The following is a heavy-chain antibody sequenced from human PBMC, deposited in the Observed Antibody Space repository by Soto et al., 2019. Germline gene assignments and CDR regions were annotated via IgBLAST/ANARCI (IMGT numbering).Heavy chain of an antibody. Sequence: QVRLVQSGAAVKNPGASVKVSCKASGYTFTRYGIGWARQSAGQGLEWMGWINTYNGNTNYAQNVQGRVNLTTDTATSTADMDLRSLRSNDTAIYYCAMVDVYVTPSPQDVWGQGTTVIVSS. D-gene: IGHD3-16*01. CDR1: GYTFTRYG. CDR2: INTYNGNT. V-gene: IGHV1-18*01. J-gene: IGHJ6*02. CDR3: AMVDVYVTPSPQDV.